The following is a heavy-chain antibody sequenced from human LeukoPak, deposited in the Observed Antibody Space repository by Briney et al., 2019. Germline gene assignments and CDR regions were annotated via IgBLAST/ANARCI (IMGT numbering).Heavy chain of an antibody. V-gene: IGHV3-48*03. D-gene: IGHD3-22*01. CDR2: ISSSGSTI. Sequence: QPGRSLRLSCAASGFTFSSYEMNWVRQAPGKGLEWVSYISSSGSTIYYADSVKGRFTISRDNAKNSLYLQMNSLRAEDTAVYYCAREEDGYDSSGYFCDWGQGTLVTVSS. CDR1: GFTFSSYE. CDR3: AREEDGYDSSGYFCD. J-gene: IGHJ4*02.